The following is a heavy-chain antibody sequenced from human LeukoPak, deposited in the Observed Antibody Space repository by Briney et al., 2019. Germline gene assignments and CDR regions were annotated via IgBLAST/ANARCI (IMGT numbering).Heavy chain of an antibody. D-gene: IGHD6-19*01. CDR3: ARAPGSGWCDEYFQH. J-gene: IGHJ1*01. V-gene: IGHV3-53*01. Sequence: GGSLRLSCAASGFTVSSNYMSWVRQAPGKGLEWVSVIYSGGSTYYADSVKGRFTISRDNSKNTLYLQMNSLRAEDTAVYYCARAPGSGWCDEYFQHWGQGTLVTVSS. CDR1: GFTVSSNY. CDR2: IYSGGST.